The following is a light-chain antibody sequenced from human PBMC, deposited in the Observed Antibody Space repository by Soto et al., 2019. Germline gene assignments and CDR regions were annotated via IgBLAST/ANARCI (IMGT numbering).Light chain of an antibody. CDR2: DAT. CDR3: QQRAHWPPRT. CDR1: QSVSTY. V-gene: IGKV3-11*01. Sequence: EIVLTQSPATLSLFPGERATLSCRASQSVSTYLAWFQQKPGQAPRLLIYDATNRATGIPPRFSGSGSGTDFTLTISSLEPEDFAFYYCQQRAHWPPRTFGQGTKVEIK. J-gene: IGKJ1*01.